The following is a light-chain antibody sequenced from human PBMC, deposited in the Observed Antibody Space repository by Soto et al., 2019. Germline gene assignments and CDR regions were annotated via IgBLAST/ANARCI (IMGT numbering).Light chain of an antibody. CDR1: SSNVGSYKL. J-gene: IGLJ1*01. Sequence: QSLLTQPASVSVYPGQSITISCTGTSSNVGSYKLVSWYQQHPGKAPKLMIFEVNKRPSGVSNRFSGSKSGNTASLTISGLKVEDEADYYCCSSGGSPTYVFGTGTKVTVL. CDR3: CSSGGSPTYV. CDR2: EVN. V-gene: IGLV2-23*02.